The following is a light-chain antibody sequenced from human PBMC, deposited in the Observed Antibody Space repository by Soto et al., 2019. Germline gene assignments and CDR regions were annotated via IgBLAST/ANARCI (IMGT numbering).Light chain of an antibody. V-gene: IGLV2-18*02. CDR1: SSDVGNYNR. CDR3: SSYTSSTIVYI. J-gene: IGLJ1*01. CDR2: EVS. Sequence: QSVLTQPASVSGSPGQSITISCTGTSSDVGNYNRVSWFQQPPGTAPKLMIYEVSNRPSGVPDRFSGSKSGNTASLTISGLRAEDEADYYCSSYTSSTIVYIFGSGTKVTVL.